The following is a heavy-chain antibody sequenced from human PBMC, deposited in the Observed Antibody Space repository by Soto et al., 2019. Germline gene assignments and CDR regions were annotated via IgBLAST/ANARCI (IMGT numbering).Heavy chain of an antibody. CDR2: IIPIFGTA. V-gene: IGHV1-69*06. J-gene: IGHJ6*02. CDR3: ARGNCGWSTNYYYYGMDV. CDR1: GGTFSSYA. D-gene: IGHD6-19*01. Sequence: QVQLVQSGAEVKKPGSSVKVSCKASGGTFSSYAISWVRQAPGQGLEWMGGIIPIFGTANYAQKFQGRVTITADKSTSTAYMELSSLRSEDTAVYYCARGNCGWSTNYYYYGMDVWGQGTTVTVSS.